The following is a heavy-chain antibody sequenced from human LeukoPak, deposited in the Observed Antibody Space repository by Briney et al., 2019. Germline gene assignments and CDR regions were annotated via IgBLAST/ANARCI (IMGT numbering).Heavy chain of an antibody. D-gene: IGHD2-21*02. Sequence: GGSLRLSCAASGFTFSSYWMSWVRQAPGKGLEWVTNIKQDGSAKYYVDSVKGRFTISRDNAKNSLYLQMNSLRAEDTAVYYCARAGHIVVVTAISYMDVWGKGTTVTVSS. J-gene: IGHJ6*03. V-gene: IGHV3-7*01. CDR3: ARAGHIVVVTAISYMDV. CDR2: IKQDGSAK. CDR1: GFTFSSYW.